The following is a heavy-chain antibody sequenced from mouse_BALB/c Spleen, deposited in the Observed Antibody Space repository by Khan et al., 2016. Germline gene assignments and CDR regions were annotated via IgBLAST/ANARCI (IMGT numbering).Heavy chain of an antibody. CDR2: ISCYNGAT. CDR1: GYSFTGYY. CDR3: ARVDDGGYYAMDY. V-gene: IGHV1S34*01. D-gene: IGHD1-2*01. Sequence: LVKTGASVKISCKASGYSFTGYYIHWVKQSHGKGLEWIGYISCYNGATNYNQKFRGKATFTVDTSSSTAYMQFDSMNFEESAVYYCARVDDGGYYAMDYWGQGTSVTVSS. J-gene: IGHJ4*01.